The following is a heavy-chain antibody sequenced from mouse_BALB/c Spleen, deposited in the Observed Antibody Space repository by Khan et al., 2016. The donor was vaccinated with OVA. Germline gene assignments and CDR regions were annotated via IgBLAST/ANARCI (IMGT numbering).Heavy chain of an antibody. D-gene: IGHD1-1*01. J-gene: IGHJ2*01. CDR3: AGIKKIVATYFDY. V-gene: IGHV1S81*02. Sequence: QVQLQQSGAELVKPGASVKMSCKASGYTFTSYWMHWVKQRPGQGLEWIAETNPTNGRTYYNEKFKSKATLTVDKSSSTAYMLLSGPTSEDSAVYSCAGIKKIVATYFDYWGQGTTLTVSS. CDR1: GYTFTSYW. CDR2: TNPTNGRT.